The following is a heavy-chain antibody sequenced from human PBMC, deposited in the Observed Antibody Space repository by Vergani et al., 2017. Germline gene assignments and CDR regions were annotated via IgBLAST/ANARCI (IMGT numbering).Heavy chain of an antibody. J-gene: IGHJ6*02. D-gene: IGHD6-19*01. CDR2: IRYDGSNK. CDR1: GFTFSSYG. CDR3: AKDGPSSGWYLRKDYYYYGMDV. V-gene: IGHV3-30*02. Sequence: QVQLVESGGGVVQPGGSLRLSCAASGFTFSSYGMHWVRQAPGNGLEWVAFIRYDGSNKYYADSVKGRFTISRDNSKNTLYLQMNSLRAEDTAVYYCAKDGPSSGWYLRKDYYYYGMDVWGQGTTVTVSS.